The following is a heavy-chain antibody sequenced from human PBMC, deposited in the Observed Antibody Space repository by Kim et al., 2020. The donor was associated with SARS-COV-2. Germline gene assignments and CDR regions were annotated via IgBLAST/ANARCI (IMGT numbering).Heavy chain of an antibody. V-gene: IGHV3-33*01. J-gene: IGHJ4*02. D-gene: IGHD1-26*01. CDR2: IWSAGNNE. CDR1: GFTFTNYG. Sequence: GGSLRLSCGASGFTFTNYGIHWVRQTPGKGLEWVAVIWSAGNNEYYADSVKGRFAISRDNSKNTVSLQMNSLRGDDTAVYFCARDRGAGQWGLLDFWGKGPLVPVSS. CDR3: ARDRGAGQWGLLDF.